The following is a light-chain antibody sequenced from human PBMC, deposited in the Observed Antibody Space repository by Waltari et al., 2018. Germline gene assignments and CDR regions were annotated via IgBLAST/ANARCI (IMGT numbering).Light chain of an antibody. CDR2: GAS. J-gene: IGKJ2*01. V-gene: IGKV3-20*01. Sequence: ASQSLPNKYLSWYQQKPGQAPRLLIYGASSRAADVPDRFSGSGSGTDFTLTISRLEPEDFAVYYCQQYGSSILYTFGQGTKLEIK. CDR3: QQYGSSILYT. CDR1: QSLPNKY.